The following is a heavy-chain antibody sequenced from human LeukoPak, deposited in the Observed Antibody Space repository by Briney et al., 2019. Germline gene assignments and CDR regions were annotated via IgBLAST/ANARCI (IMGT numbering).Heavy chain of an antibody. D-gene: IGHD3-10*01. CDR1: GFTFSSYG. J-gene: IGHJ4*02. CDR3: GNQFLPDYGSASSFDY. V-gene: IGHV4-59*05. Sequence: ESLRLSCAASGFTFSSYGMSWVRQAPGKGLEWVGSIYYSGSTYYNPSLKGRVTISVDTSKIQFSLKLSSVTAADTAVYYCGNQFLPDYGSASSFDYWGKGTLVTVSS. CDR2: IYYSGST.